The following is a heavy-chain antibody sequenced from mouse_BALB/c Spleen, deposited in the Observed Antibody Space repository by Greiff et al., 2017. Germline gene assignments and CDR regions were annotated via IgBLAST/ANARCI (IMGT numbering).Heavy chain of an antibody. V-gene: IGHV5-6*01. J-gene: IGHJ4*01. CDR1: GFTFSSYG. CDR3: ARQGNYYGSIYYYAMDD. CDR2: ISSGGSYT. D-gene: IGHD1-1*01. Sequence: EVKLMESGGDLVKPGGSLKLSCAASGFTFSSYGMSWVRQTPDKRLEWVATISSGGSYTYYPDSVKGRFTISRDNAKNTLYLQMSSLKSEDTAMYYCARQGNYYGSIYYYAMDDWGQGTSVTVSS.